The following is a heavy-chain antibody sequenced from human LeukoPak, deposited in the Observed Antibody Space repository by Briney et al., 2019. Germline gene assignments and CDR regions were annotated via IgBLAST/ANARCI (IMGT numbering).Heavy chain of an antibody. CDR1: GFTFSSYG. J-gene: IGHJ6*03. Sequence: GGSLRLSCAASGFTFSSYGMHWVRQAPGKGLEWVAVISYDGGNKYYADSVKGRFTISRDNSKNTLYLQMNSLRAEDTAVYYCAKDRATLGYYYMDVWGKGTTVTVSS. CDR3: AKDRATLGYYYMDV. V-gene: IGHV3-30*18. CDR2: ISYDGGNK. D-gene: IGHD3-16*01.